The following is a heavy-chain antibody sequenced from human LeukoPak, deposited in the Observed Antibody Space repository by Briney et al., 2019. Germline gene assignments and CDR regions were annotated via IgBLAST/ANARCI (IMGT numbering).Heavy chain of an antibody. D-gene: IGHD1-26*01. Sequence: SETLSLTCTVSGGSISSSSYYWSWVRQPPGKGLEWIGEINHSGSTNYNPSPKSRVTISVDTSKNQFSLKLSSVTAADTAVYYCARRTIVGAPGFDYWGQGTLVTVSS. CDR1: GGSISSSSYY. J-gene: IGHJ4*02. V-gene: IGHV4-39*07. CDR3: ARRTIVGAPGFDY. CDR2: INHSGST.